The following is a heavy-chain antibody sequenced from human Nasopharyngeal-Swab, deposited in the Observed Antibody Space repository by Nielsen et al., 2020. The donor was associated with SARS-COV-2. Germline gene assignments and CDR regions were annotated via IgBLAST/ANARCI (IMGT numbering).Heavy chain of an antibody. CDR2: ISGSGGDT. V-gene: IGHV3-23*01. J-gene: IGHJ4*02. D-gene: IGHD6-13*01. Sequence: GSLKISCAASGFSFCTDSMSWVRPAPGEGGEWGSAISGSGGDTYYADSVKGRFTISRDNSKNTLYLRMNSLRAEDTAVYYCAKDGSSSPTYWGQGTLVTVSS. CDR3: AKDGSSSPTY. CDR1: GFSFCTDS.